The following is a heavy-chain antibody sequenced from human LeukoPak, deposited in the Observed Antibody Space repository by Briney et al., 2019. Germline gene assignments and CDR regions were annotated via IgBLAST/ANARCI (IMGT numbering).Heavy chain of an antibody. V-gene: IGHV4-34*01. D-gene: IGHD2-2*01. Sequence: SETLSLTYAVYGGSFSGYYWSWIRQPPGKGLEWIGEINHSGSTNYNPSLKSRVTISVDTSKNQFSLKLSSVTAADTAVYYCARVGVVVPADAFDIWGQGTMVTVSS. CDR1: GGSFSGYY. CDR2: INHSGST. J-gene: IGHJ3*02. CDR3: ARVGVVVPADAFDI.